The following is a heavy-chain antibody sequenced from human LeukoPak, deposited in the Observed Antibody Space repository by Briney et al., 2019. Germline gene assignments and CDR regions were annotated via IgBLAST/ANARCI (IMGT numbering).Heavy chain of an antibody. V-gene: IGHV3-64*01. Sequence: PGGSLRLSCAASGFTFSSYAMHWVRQAPGKGLEYVSAISSSGGSTYYANSVKGRFTISRDNSKNTLYLQMGSLRAEDMAVYYCARGFAGFRGRLPDYYYMDVWGKGTTVTVSS. CDR1: GFTFSSYA. CDR3: ARGFAGFRGRLPDYYYMDV. D-gene: IGHD2-2*01. CDR2: ISSSGGST. J-gene: IGHJ6*03.